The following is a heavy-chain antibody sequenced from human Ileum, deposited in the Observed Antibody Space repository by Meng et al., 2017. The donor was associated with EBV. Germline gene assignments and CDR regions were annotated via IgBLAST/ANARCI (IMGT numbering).Heavy chain of an antibody. CDR1: GGSISSSSYY. J-gene: IGHJ4*02. CDR3: ARSIVVVPAAIYY. CDR2: IYYSGST. Sequence: QLQLQVSGPGLVKPSETLSLTCTVSGGSISSSSYYWGWTRQPPGKGLEWIGSIYYSGSTYYNPSLKSRVTISVDTSKNQFSLKLSSVTAADTAAYYCARSIVVVPAAIYYWGQGTLVTVSS. D-gene: IGHD2-2*01. V-gene: IGHV4-39*01.